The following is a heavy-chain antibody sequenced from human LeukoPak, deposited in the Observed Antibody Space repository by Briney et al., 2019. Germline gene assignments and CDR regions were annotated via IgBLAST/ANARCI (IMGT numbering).Heavy chain of an antibody. CDR2: ISSSSSYI. CDR1: GFTFNLYA. Sequence: GGSLRLSCAASGFTFNLYAVNWVRQAPGKGLEWVSSISSSSSYIYYADSVKGRFTISRDNAKNSLYLQMNSLRAEDTAVYYCARDSAAAYFDYWGQGTLVTVSS. CDR3: ARDSAAAYFDY. J-gene: IGHJ4*02. V-gene: IGHV3-21*01. D-gene: IGHD6-25*01.